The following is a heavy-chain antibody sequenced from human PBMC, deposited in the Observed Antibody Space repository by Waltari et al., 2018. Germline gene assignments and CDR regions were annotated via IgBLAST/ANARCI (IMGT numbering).Heavy chain of an antibody. Sequence: EVQLVESGGGLVQPGGSLRLSCAASGFTFSSYWMSWVRQAPGKGVEWVDNIKQDGSEKYYVDSVKGQFTSSRDNAKNSLYLQMNSLRAADTAVYYCARGSRDGYSKPLYFQHWGQGTLVTVSS. J-gene: IGHJ1*01. D-gene: IGHD5-18*01. CDR2: IKQDGSEK. CDR1: GFTFSSYW. CDR3: ARGSRDGYSKPLYFQH. V-gene: IGHV3-7*01.